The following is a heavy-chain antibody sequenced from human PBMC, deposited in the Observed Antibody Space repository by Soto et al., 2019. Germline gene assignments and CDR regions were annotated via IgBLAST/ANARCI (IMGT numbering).Heavy chain of an antibody. D-gene: IGHD2-21*02. V-gene: IGHV4-61*05. CDR1: GGSISSSSYY. CDR3: ARDLWGYCGTDCYPLDV. Sequence: PSETLSLTCTVSGGSISSSSYYWGWIRQPPGKGLEWIGYLYNAGSTIYKPSLKSRVTISVDMSQNQFSLNLNYVTAADTAVYYCARDLWGYCGTDCYPLDVWGQGTTVTVSS. J-gene: IGHJ6*02. CDR2: LYNAGST.